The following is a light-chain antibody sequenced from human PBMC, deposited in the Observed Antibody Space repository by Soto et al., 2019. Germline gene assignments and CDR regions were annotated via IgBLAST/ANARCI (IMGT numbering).Light chain of an antibody. J-gene: IGKJ1*01. CDR1: ESVNNY. V-gene: IGKV3-11*01. Sequence: EVVLTQSPATLSLSPGERATLSCRASESVNNYLAWYQQKPGQAPRLLIYDAYNRATGIPARLSGSGSRTDFTLSIISQEPEDFAVYLCQQRANWPLVTFGQGTQVEMK. CDR3: QQRANWPLVT. CDR2: DAY.